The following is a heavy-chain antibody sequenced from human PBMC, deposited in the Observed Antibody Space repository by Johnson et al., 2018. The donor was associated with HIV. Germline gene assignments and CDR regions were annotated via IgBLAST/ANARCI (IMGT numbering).Heavy chain of an antibody. CDR1: GFTFSSYA. CDR2: ISSNGGST. V-gene: IGHV3-64*04. Sequence: QVQLVESGGGLVQPGGSLRLSCAASGFTFSSYAMHWVRQAPGKGLEYVSAISSNGGSTYYANSVKGRFTISRDNSKNTLYLQMNGLRPEDTAVYYCAKEDPWRRAFDIWGQGTVVTVSS. CDR3: AKEDPWRRAFDI. D-gene: IGHD1-1*01. J-gene: IGHJ3*02.